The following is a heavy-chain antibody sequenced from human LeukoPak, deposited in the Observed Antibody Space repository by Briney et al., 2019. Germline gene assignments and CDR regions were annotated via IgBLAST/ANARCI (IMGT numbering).Heavy chain of an antibody. CDR3: ARQGYCSSTSCYRANWSDP. CDR1: GGTFSSYA. Sequence: SVKVSCKASGGTFSSYAISWVRQAPGQGLEWMGGIIPIFGTANYAQKFQGRVTITADESTSTAYMELSSLRSEDTAVYYCARQGYCSSTSCYRANWSDPWGQGTLVTVSS. J-gene: IGHJ5*02. D-gene: IGHD2-2*02. V-gene: IGHV1-69*13. CDR2: IIPIFGTA.